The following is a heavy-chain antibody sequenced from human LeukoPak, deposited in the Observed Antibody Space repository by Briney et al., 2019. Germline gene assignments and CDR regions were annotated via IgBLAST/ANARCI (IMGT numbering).Heavy chain of an antibody. Sequence: PGGSLRLSCAASGFTFDDYAMHWVRQAPGKGLEWVSGISWNSGSIGYADSVKGRFTISRDNAKNSLYLQMNSLRAEDTAVYYCARDTPISPYYYYYYGMDVWGQGTTVTVSS. J-gene: IGHJ6*02. CDR2: ISWNSGSI. CDR1: GFTFDDYA. D-gene: IGHD2-2*02. CDR3: ARDTPISPYYYYYYGMDV. V-gene: IGHV3-9*01.